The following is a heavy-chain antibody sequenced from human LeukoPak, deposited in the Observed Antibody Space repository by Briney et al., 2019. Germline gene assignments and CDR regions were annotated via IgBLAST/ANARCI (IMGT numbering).Heavy chain of an antibody. CDR2: INHSGST. V-gene: IGHV4-34*01. CDR3: ARQGPLSYYYGSGSYSRGWFGP. J-gene: IGHJ5*02. D-gene: IGHD3-10*01. Sequence: PSETLSLTCTVSGGSISSYYWSWIRQPPGKGLEWIGEINHSGSTNYNPSLKSRVTISVDTSKNQFSLKLSSVTAADTAVYYCARQGPLSYYYGSGSYSRGWFGPWGQGTLVTVSS. CDR1: GGSISSYY.